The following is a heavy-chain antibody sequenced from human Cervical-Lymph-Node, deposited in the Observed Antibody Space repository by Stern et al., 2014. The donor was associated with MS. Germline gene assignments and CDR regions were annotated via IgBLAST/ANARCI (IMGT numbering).Heavy chain of an antibody. CDR3: ARDSSGRDDF. CDR1: GFTFSSYW. Sequence: EMQLVEYGGGLVQPGGSLRLSCAASGFTFSSYWLHWFRQAPGKGLVWVSRIDTDGGTTNYADSVKGRFTISRDNAENTLYLQMNSLRAEDTAVYYCARDSSGRDDFWGQGTLVTVSS. CDR2: IDTDGGTT. J-gene: IGHJ4*02. D-gene: IGHD6-25*01. V-gene: IGHV3-74*01.